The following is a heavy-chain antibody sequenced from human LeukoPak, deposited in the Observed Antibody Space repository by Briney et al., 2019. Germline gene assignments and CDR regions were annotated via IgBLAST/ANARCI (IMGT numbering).Heavy chain of an antibody. Sequence: ASVTVSCTASGYTFTGYYIHWVRQAPGQGLEWMGWINPNSGGPNYAHKFPGGVTITRDTSISTANMKMSRLRSDDTAVYYCARDVSAGGTNWFDPWGQGALVTVSS. J-gene: IGHJ5*02. CDR2: INPNSGGP. D-gene: IGHD3-16*01. V-gene: IGHV1-2*07. CDR3: ARDVSAGGTNWFDP. CDR1: GYTFTGYY.